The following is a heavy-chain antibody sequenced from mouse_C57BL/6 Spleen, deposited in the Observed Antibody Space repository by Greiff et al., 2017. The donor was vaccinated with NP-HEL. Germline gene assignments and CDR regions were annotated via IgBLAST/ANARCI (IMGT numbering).Heavy chain of an antibody. CDR1: GFTFTDYY. CDR3: ARIYYSNFAMDY. J-gene: IGHJ4*01. Sequence: EVQLVESGGGLVQPGGSLSLSCAASGFTFTDYYMSWVRQPPGKALEWLGFIRNKANGYTTEYSASVKGRFTISRDNSQSILYLQMNALRAEDSATYYCARIYYSNFAMDYWGQGTSVTVSS. CDR2: IRNKANGYTT. D-gene: IGHD2-5*01. V-gene: IGHV7-3*01.